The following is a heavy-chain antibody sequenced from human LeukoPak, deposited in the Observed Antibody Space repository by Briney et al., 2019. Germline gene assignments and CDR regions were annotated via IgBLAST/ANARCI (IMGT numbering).Heavy chain of an antibody. CDR1: GYTFTSYY. V-gene: IGHV1-46*01. CDR2: INPSGGST. Sequence: ASVKVSCKASGYTFTSYYMHWVRQAPGQGLEWMGIINPSGGSTSYAQKFQGRVTMTRDMSTSTVYMELSSLTSEDTAIYYCARRGLVAGIYDLVYGFDLWGQGTMVTVSS. CDR3: ARRGLVAGIYDLVYGFDL. D-gene: IGHD3/OR15-3a*01. J-gene: IGHJ3*01.